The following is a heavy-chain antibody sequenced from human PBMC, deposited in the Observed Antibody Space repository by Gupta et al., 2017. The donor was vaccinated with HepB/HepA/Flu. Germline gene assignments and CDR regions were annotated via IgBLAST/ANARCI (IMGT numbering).Heavy chain of an antibody. CDR1: GLTFSSYA. CDR3: ARASGFWSAYYADGFDY. V-gene: IGHV3-30-3*01. D-gene: IGHD3-3*01. CDR2: ISYDGSNK. Sequence: QVQLVESGGGVVQPGRSLRLSCAASGLTFSSYAMHWVRQALGKGLEWVAVISYDGSNKYYADSVKGRFTVSRDNSKNILYLQVNSLRVEDTAVYFCARASGFWSAYYADGFDYWGQGALVTVSS. J-gene: IGHJ4*02.